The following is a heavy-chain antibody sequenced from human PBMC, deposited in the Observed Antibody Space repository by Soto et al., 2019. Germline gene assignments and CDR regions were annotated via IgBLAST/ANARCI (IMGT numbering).Heavy chain of an antibody. D-gene: IGHD2-15*01. V-gene: IGHV1-18*01. CDR3: ARVDVVVVAATYDAFDI. CDR2: ISAYNGNT. CDR1: GYTFTSYG. Sequence: GASVKVSCKASGYTFTSYGISWVRQAPGQGLEWMGWISAYNGNTNYAQKLQGRVTMTTDTSTSTAYMELRSLRAEDTAVYYCARVDVVVVAATYDAFDIWGQGTMVTVSS. J-gene: IGHJ3*02.